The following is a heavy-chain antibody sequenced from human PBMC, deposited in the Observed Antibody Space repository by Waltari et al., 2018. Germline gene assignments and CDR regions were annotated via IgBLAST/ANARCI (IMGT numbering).Heavy chain of an antibody. CDR3: ARGKRYCSGTSCYGGSGFDP. CDR2: VDPNSGNA. J-gene: IGHJ5*02. Sequence: QVQLVQSGAEVKKPGASVKVSCKASGYTFTSYDINWVRQATGQGLEWMGWVDPNSGNAGNAQRFQVRVTITRNTSISTAYMERSSLRSEDTAVYYCARGKRYCSGTSCYGGSGFDPWGQGTLVTVSS. D-gene: IGHD2-2*01. V-gene: IGHV1-8*03. CDR1: GYTFTSYD.